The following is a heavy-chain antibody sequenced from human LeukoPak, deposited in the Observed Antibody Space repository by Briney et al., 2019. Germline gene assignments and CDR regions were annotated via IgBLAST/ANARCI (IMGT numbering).Heavy chain of an antibody. J-gene: IGHJ4*02. CDR3: TTVIMGAPKDDY. CDR2: FRSKTDGGTI. V-gene: IGHV3-15*05. D-gene: IGHD1-26*01. Sequence: GGSLRLSCTASGFTFSNYAMTWVRQAPGKGLEWVGRFRSKTDGGTIDYAAPVKGRFTISRDGSRNTLYLQMNSLKTEDTAVYYCTTVIMGAPKDDYWGQGTLVTVSS. CDR1: GFTFSNYA.